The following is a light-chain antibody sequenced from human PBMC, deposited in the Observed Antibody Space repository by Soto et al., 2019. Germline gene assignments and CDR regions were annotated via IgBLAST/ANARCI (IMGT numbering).Light chain of an antibody. CDR1: QRVSSK. CDR3: QQYNNWPLT. Sequence: EIGMTQSPATLSVSPGERATLSCRASQRVSSKLAWYQQKPGQAPRILIYDSSIRATGVPARFSGSGSGTEFTLTISSLQSEDFAVYYCQQYNNWPLTFGGGTKVEIK. J-gene: IGKJ4*01. V-gene: IGKV3-15*01. CDR2: DSS.